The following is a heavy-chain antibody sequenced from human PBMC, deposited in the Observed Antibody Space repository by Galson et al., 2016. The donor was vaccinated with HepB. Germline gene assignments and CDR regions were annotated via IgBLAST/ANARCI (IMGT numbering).Heavy chain of an antibody. CDR3: ARHLSSLSPSRAMDV. Sequence: QSGAEVKKPGAPLKISCKTSGYNFAGHWIGWVRQVPGKGLEWMGIIYPGDSETIYSPSFEGQVTISADKSITTAYVQWSSLRASDTAIYFCARHLSSLSPSRAMDVWGQGTTVTVSS. V-gene: IGHV5-51*01. D-gene: IGHD2-2*01. CDR2: IYPGDSET. CDR1: GYNFAGHW. J-gene: IGHJ6*02.